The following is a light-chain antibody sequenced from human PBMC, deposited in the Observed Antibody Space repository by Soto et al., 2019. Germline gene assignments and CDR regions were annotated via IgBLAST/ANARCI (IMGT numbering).Light chain of an antibody. V-gene: IGKV3-20*01. J-gene: IGKJ1*01. CDR1: QSVSSY. Sequence: ESVLTQSPGTLSLTLLELPTLSWMASQSVSSYLAWYQQKPGLAPRLLISGASNRAAGIPDRFSGSGSGTDFTLTLSRLEPEECAVYYCQQYDSSPRTCGQGTKGDIK. CDR2: GAS. CDR3: QQYDSSPRT.